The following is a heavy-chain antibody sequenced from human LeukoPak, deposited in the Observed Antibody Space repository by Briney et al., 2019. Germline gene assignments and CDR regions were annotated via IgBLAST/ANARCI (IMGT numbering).Heavy chain of an antibody. Sequence: GGSLRLSCAASGFTVSSNYMSWIRQAPGKGLEWVSIFYSGGYTYYADSVKGRFTISRDNSKNTLYLQMDSLRAEDTAVYYCARGEYYYYYYMDVWGRGTTVTVSS. V-gene: IGHV3-66*02. J-gene: IGHJ6*03. CDR3: ARGEYYYYYYMDV. D-gene: IGHD3-10*01. CDR2: FYSGGYT. CDR1: GFTVSSNY.